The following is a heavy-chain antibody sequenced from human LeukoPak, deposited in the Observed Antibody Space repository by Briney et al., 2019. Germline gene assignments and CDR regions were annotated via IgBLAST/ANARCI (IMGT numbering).Heavy chain of an antibody. V-gene: IGHV4-34*01. D-gene: IGHD6-19*01. J-gene: IGHJ3*02. CDR3: ATTSGWPVDAFDI. CDR2: SNHSGST. Sequence: PSETLSLTCAVYGGSFSGYYWSWIRQPPGKGLEWMGESNHSGSTHYNPSLTTRVTISVDTSKNQFSLKLSSVTAADTAVYYCATTSGWPVDAFDIWGQGTMVTVSS. CDR1: GGSFSGYY.